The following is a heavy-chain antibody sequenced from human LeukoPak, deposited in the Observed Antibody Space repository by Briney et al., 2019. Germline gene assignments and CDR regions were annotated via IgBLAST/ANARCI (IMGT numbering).Heavy chain of an antibody. CDR3: ARRYSSGWWLDY. V-gene: IGHV4-4*07. J-gene: IGHJ4*02. Sequence: SETLSLTCTVSGGSIRSYYWSWIRQPAGKGLEWIGRIYSSGSTNYNPSLKSRVTMSVDTSKNQFSLKLSSVTAADTAVYYCARRYSSGWWLDYWGQGTLVTVSS. CDR2: IYSSGST. D-gene: IGHD6-19*01. CDR1: GGSIRSYY.